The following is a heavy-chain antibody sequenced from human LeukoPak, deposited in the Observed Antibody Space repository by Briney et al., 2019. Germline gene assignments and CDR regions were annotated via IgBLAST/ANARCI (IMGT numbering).Heavy chain of an antibody. CDR2: INPNSGGT. D-gene: IGHD2-2*01. CDR1: GYTFTGYY. J-gene: IGHJ4*02. V-gene: IGHV1-2*02. CDR3: ARHDLVVPAAMRGLDY. Sequence: ASVKVSCKASGYTFTGYYMHWVRQAPGQGLEWMGWINPNSGGTNYAQKFQGRVTMTRDTSISTAYMELSRLRSDDTAVYYCARHDLVVPAAMRGLDYWGQGTLVTVSS.